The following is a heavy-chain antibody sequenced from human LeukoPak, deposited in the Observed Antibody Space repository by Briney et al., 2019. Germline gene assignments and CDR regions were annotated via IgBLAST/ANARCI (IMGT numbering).Heavy chain of an antibody. V-gene: IGHV3-23*01. D-gene: IGHD3-22*01. CDR3: AKENFADSSGYYRFDY. Sequence: GGSLRLSCAASGFTFSSYAMSWVRQAPGKGLEWVSDISGSGDSTYYADSVKGRFTISRDNSKNTLHLQMNNLRAEDTALYYCAKENFADSSGYYRFDYWGQGTLVTVSS. CDR2: ISGSGDST. CDR1: GFTFSSYA. J-gene: IGHJ4*02.